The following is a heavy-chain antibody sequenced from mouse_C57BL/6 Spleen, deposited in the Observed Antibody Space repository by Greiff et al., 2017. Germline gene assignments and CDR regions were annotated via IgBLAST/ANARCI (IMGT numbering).Heavy chain of an antibody. V-gene: IGHV5S21*01. CDR3: TRREDYPAWFAY. CDR2: ISSGGDYI. J-gene: IGHJ3*01. D-gene: IGHD5-5*01. CDR1: GFTFSSYA. Sequence: EVKVEESGEGLVKPGGSLKLSCAASGFTFSSYAMSWVRQTPEKRLEWVAYISSGGDYIYYADTVKGRFTISRDNARNTLYLQMSSLKSEDTAMYYCTRREDYPAWFAYWGQGTLVTVSA.